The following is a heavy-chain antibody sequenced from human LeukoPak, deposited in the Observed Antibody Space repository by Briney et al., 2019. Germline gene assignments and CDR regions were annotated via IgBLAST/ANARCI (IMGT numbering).Heavy chain of an antibody. Sequence: GGSLRLSCVVSGFTFSSYWMSWLRQAPGKGLEWVAVISYDGSNKYYADSVKGRFTISRDNSKNTLYLQMNSLRAEDTAVYYCAKVMVRGAGDYWGQGTLVTVSS. V-gene: IGHV3-30*18. CDR2: ISYDGSNK. J-gene: IGHJ4*02. D-gene: IGHD3-10*01. CDR3: AKVMVRGAGDY. CDR1: GFTFSSYW.